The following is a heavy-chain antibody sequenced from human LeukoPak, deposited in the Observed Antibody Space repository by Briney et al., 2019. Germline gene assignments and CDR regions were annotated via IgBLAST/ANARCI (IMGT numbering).Heavy chain of an antibody. V-gene: IGHV3-7*03. D-gene: IGHD2-15*01. CDR1: GFTFSGFW. CDR3: AQQLGYCSDGSCYFTY. Sequence: GGSLRLSCAVSGFTFSGFWMSWSRQAPGKGLEWVASINSDGSEGYYADVVKGRFTISRDNAKNSLYLQMNSLRAEDTAVYYCAQQLGYCSDGSCYFTYWGQGTLVTVSS. J-gene: IGHJ4*02. CDR2: INSDGSEG.